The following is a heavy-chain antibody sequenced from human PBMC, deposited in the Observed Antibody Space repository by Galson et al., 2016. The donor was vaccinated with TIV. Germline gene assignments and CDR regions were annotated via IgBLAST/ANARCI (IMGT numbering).Heavy chain of an antibody. CDR1: GYTFTTYW. J-gene: IGHJ4*02. Sequence: QSGAEVKKTGESLKISCKGSGYTFTTYWIAWVRQMPGKGLEWMGIIYGGDSDTRYSPSFQGQVTMSADKFLSTAYLQWNSLQASDTAIYYCARYSYDYYDHTGPTGGFDYGGQGTLVTVSS. V-gene: IGHV5-51*01. CDR2: IYGGDSDT. CDR3: ARYSYDYYDHTGPTGGFDY. D-gene: IGHD3-22*01.